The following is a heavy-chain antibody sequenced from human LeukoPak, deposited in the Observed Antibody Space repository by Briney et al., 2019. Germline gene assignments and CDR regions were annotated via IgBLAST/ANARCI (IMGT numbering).Heavy chain of an antibody. D-gene: IGHD6-13*01. CDR3: ARGRPTPGTDY. CDR1: GFTFSSYW. CDR2: IKQDGSEK. Sequence: GGSLRLSCAASGFTFSSYWMSWVRQAPGKGLEWVANIKQDGSEKYYVDSVKGRFTISRDNAKNSLYLQMNSLRAEDTGMYYCARGRPTPGTDYWGQGILVTVSS. V-gene: IGHV3-7*04. J-gene: IGHJ4*02.